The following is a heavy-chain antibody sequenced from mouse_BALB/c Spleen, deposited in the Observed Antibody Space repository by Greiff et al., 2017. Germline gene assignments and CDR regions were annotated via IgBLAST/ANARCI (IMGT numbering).Heavy chain of an antibody. D-gene: IGHD2-14*01. J-gene: IGHJ4*01. Sequence: LQQPGSELVRPGASVKLSCKASGYTFTSYWMHWVKQRPGQGLEWIGNIYPGSGSTNYDEKFKSKATLTVDTSSSTAYMQLSSLTSEDSAVYYCTRSYRYDGYAMDYWGQGTSVTVSS. CDR1: GYTFTSYW. CDR3: TRSYRYDGYAMDY. CDR2: IYPGSGST. V-gene: IGHV1S22*01.